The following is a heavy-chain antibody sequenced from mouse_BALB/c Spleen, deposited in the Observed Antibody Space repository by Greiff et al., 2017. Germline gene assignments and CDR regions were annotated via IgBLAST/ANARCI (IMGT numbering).Heavy chain of an antibody. CDR1: GYTFTSYW. CDR3: ARSDDYDYAMDY. D-gene: IGHD2-4*01. J-gene: IGHJ4*01. V-gene: IGHV1-7*01. CDR2: INPSTGYT. Sequence: QVQLQQSGAELAKPGASVKMSCKASGYTFTSYWMHWVKQRPGQGLEWIGYINPSTGYTEYNQKFKDKATLTADKSSSTAYMQLSSLTSEDSAVYYCARSDDYDYAMDYWGQGTSVTVSS.